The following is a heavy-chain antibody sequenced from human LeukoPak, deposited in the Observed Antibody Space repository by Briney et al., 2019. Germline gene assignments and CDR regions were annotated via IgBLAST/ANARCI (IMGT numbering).Heavy chain of an antibody. V-gene: IGHV3-7*05. CDR2: INQDGSVK. CDR3: ARGAPYRDSDDY. Sequence: PGGSLRLSCEASGFIFRTYWMTWVRQAPGKGLEWVANINQDGSVKNYVDSVKGRSTISRDNAKNSLYLQVNSLRADDTALYYCARGAPYRDSDDYWGQGTLVTVSS. D-gene: IGHD5-24*01. CDR1: GFIFRTYW. J-gene: IGHJ4*02.